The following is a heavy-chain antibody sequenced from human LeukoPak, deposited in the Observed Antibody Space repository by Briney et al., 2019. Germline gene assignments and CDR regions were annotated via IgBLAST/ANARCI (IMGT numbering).Heavy chain of an antibody. D-gene: IGHD5-18*01. CDR2: IGNTET. V-gene: IGHV3-23*01. CDR3: AKDWIQFNRVFDCFDS. Sequence: GGSLRLSCATSGFPFETNAMSWVRQAPGKGLEWVATIGNTETFYADSVTGRFTISRDNSKNTVNLQMNRLRVEGTAIYYCAKDWIQFNRVFDCFDSWGQGTLVTVSS. CDR1: GFPFETNA. J-gene: IGHJ4*02.